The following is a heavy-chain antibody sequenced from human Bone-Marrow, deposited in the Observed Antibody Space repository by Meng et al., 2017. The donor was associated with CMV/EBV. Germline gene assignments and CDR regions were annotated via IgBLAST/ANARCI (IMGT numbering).Heavy chain of an antibody. CDR1: GGSISGSDW. D-gene: IGHD1-14*01. V-gene: IGHV4-4*02. CDR3: ARNHGKSDFDY. CDR2: ISHSGST. Sequence: TCAVFGGSISGSDWWTWVRQPSGKGLEWIGEISHSGSTNYTPSLKSRVTISVDKSKSQFSLKVSSVTAADTAVYYCARNHGKSDFDYWGQGTLVTVSS. J-gene: IGHJ4*02.